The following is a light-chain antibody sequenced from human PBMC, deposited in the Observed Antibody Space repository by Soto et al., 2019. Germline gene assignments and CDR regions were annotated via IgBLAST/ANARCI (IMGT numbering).Light chain of an antibody. CDR3: ETWDFSLNTVV. CDR2: DNN. Sequence: QPVLTQPPSMSAAPGQTVTISCSGSAFNIGNNYVSWYQQVPGTAPKLLIYDNNKRPSGTPDRFTGSKSVTSATLDITGLQTGDEADYYCETWDFSLNTVVFGGGTKLTVL. CDR1: AFNIGNNY. V-gene: IGLV1-51*01. J-gene: IGLJ3*02.